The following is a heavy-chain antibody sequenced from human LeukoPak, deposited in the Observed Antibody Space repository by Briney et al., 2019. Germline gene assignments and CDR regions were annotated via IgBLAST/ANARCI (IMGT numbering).Heavy chain of an antibody. J-gene: IGHJ4*02. D-gene: IGHD6-19*01. CDR2: ISASGGNT. V-gene: IGHV3-23*01. Sequence: GGSLRLSCAASGFTFSSYAMTWVRQAPGQGLEWVSAISASGGNTYYADSVKGRFTISRDNSKYTLYLQINSLRAEDTAVYYCAKDSTGVAATDYWGQGTLITVSS. CDR1: GFTFSSYA. CDR3: AKDSTGVAATDY.